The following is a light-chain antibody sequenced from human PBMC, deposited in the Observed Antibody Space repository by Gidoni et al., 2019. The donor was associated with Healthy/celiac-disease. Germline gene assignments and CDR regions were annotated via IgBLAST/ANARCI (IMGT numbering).Light chain of an antibody. CDR3: QQYYSTPT. J-gene: IGKJ3*01. CDR1: QSVLYSSNNKNY. Sequence: DIVMTQSPDSLAVSLGERAPINCKSSQSVLYSSNNKNYLAWYQQKPGQPPKLLIYWAATRESGVPDRFSGSGSGTDFTLTISSLQAEDVAVYYCQQYYSTPTFGPXTKVDIK. CDR2: WAA. V-gene: IGKV4-1*01.